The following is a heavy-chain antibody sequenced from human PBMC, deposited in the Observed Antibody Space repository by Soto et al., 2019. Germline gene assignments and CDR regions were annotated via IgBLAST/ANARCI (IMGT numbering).Heavy chain of an antibody. Sequence: QVQLVQSGAEVKKPGSSVKVSCKASGGTFSSYTISWVRQAPGQGLEWMGRIIPILGIANYAQKFQGRVTITADKSTRTAYMELSSLRSEDTAVYYCARAAKSYGGNTGGFDYWGQGTLVTVSS. CDR2: IIPILGIA. J-gene: IGHJ4*02. V-gene: IGHV1-69*02. CDR3: ARAAKSYGGNTGGFDY. D-gene: IGHD2-15*01. CDR1: GGTFSSYT.